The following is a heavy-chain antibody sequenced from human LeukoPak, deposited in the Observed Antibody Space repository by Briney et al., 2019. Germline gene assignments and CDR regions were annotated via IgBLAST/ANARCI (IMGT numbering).Heavy chain of an antibody. V-gene: IGHV3-9*01. D-gene: IGHD4-17*01. CDR1: GFTLVDYA. Sequence: GGSLRLSCAAAGFTLVDYAMHWVRHAPAKGLEWVSGISWNSGSIGYADSVKGRFTISRDNAKNSLYLQMNSLRAEDTALYYCAKDGGDDYGDYYFDYWGQGTLVTVS. CDR3: AKDGGDDYGDYYFDY. CDR2: ISWNSGSI. J-gene: IGHJ4*02.